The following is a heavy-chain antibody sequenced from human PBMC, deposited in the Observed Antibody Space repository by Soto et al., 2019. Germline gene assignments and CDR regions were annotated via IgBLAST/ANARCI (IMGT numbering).Heavy chain of an antibody. CDR3: ARELPQRQGRNMDD. J-gene: IGHJ6*02. D-gene: IGHD1-1*01. CDR2: INHRGSL. CDR1: GGSMTTGAQY. Sequence: SETLSLTCTVTGGSMTTGAQYWTWIRHRPGEGLEWSGYINHRGSLYYNPSLESRVSMSVDTSKHQFSRTVIALTAADTAVYYCARELPQRQGRNMDDGGQGTTVTVSS. V-gene: IGHV4-31*03.